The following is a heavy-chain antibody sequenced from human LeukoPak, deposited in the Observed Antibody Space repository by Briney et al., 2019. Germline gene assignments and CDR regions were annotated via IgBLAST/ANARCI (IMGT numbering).Heavy chain of an antibody. CDR2: ISSSGSTM. V-gene: IGHV3-48*04. CDR3: ARGYDISDY. Sequence: GGSLRLSCAASGFTFSSYSMNWVRQAPGKGLEWLSYISSSGSTMYYADSVKGRFTISRDNAKKSLYLQMNSLRVEDTAVYYCARGYDISDYWGQGTVVTVSS. D-gene: IGHD3-9*01. J-gene: IGHJ4*02. CDR1: GFTFSSYS.